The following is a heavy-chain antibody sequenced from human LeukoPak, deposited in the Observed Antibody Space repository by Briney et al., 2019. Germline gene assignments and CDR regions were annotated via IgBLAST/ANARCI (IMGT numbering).Heavy chain of an antibody. J-gene: IGHJ6*02. CDR1: GFTVSSNY. Sequence: GGSLRLSCAASGFTVSSNYMSWVRQAPGKGLEWVSVIYSGGSTYNADSVKGRFTISRDNSKNTLYLQMNSLRAEDTAVYYCASLAAPPDYYYYGMDVWGQGTTVTVSS. CDR2: IYSGGST. D-gene: IGHD6-6*01. CDR3: ASLAAPPDYYYYGMDV. V-gene: IGHV3-53*01.